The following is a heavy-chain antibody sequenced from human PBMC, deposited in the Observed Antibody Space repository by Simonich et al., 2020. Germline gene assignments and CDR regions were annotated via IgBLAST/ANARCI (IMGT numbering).Heavy chain of an antibody. J-gene: IGHJ6*03. D-gene: IGHD7-27*01. CDR2: IKQDGSEK. Sequence: EVQLVESGGGLVQPGGSLRLSCAASGFTFSSYWMSWVRQAPGKGLEWVANIKQDGSEKYYVDSVKGRFTISRDNAKNSLYLQRNSLRAEDTAVYYCARDGLGTAYYYYMDVWGKGTTVTVCS. CDR3: ARDGLGTAYYYYMDV. CDR1: GFTFSSYW. V-gene: IGHV3-7*01.